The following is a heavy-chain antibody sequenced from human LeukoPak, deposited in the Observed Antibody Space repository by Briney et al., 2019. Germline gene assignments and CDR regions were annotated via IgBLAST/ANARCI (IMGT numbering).Heavy chain of an antibody. CDR2: IYSGGCT. D-gene: IGHD4-17*01. J-gene: IGHJ4*02. CDR1: GFTVSSNY. CDR3: ARGYGDYATFDY. V-gene: IGHV3-53*01. Sequence: GGSLRLSCAASGFTVSSNYMSWVRQAPGKGLEWVSVIYSGGCTYYADSVKGRFTISRDNSKNTLYLQMNSLRAEDTAVYYCARGYGDYATFDYWGQGTLVTVSS.